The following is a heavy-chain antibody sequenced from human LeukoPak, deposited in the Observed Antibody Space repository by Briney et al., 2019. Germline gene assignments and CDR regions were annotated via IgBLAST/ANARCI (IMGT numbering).Heavy chain of an antibody. Sequence: SVKVSCKASGYTFTSYGISWVRQAPGQGLEWMGGIIPIFGTANYAQKFQGRVTITADESTSTAYMELSSLRSEDTAVYYCARGLSIAAAEGNWFDPWGQGTLVTVSS. D-gene: IGHD6-13*01. CDR1: GYTFTSYG. V-gene: IGHV1-69*13. CDR3: ARGLSIAAAEGNWFDP. J-gene: IGHJ5*02. CDR2: IIPIFGTA.